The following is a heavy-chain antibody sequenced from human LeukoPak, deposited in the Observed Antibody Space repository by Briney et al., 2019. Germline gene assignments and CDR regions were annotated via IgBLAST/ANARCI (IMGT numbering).Heavy chain of an antibody. CDR3: ARLGPYSSSWYGTFDY. Sequence: SETLSLTCTVSGGSISSYYWSWIRQPAGKGLEWIGRLYTSGSTNYNASLKSRVTMSVDTSKNQFSLKLSSVTAADTAVYYCARLGPYSSSWYGTFDYWGQGTLVTVSS. CDR1: GGSISSYY. CDR2: LYTSGST. D-gene: IGHD6-13*01. J-gene: IGHJ4*02. V-gene: IGHV4-4*07.